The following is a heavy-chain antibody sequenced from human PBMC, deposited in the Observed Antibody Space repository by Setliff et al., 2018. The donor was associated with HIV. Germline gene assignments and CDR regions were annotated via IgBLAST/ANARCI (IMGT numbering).Heavy chain of an antibody. CDR2: INSDGSST. D-gene: IGHD4-17*01. Sequence: GGSLRLSCAASGFTFSSYWMYWVRQAPGKGLVWVSRINSDGSSTSYADSVKGRFTISRDNAKNTLFLQMNSLRAEDTAVYYCARDRSGAYGDYEGFDYWGQGTLVTV. J-gene: IGHJ4*02. V-gene: IGHV3-74*01. CDR3: ARDRSGAYGDYEGFDY. CDR1: GFTFSSYW.